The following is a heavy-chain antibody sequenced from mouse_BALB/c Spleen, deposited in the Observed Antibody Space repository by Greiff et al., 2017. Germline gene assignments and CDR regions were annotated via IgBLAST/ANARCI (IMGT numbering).Heavy chain of an antibody. D-gene: IGHD2-4*01. V-gene: IGHV5-9-4*01. CDR3: ARLSSYDYETFAY. Sequence: EVKVVESGGGLVKPGGSLKLSCAASGFTFSSYAMSWVRQSPEKRLEWVAEISSGGSYTYYPDTVTGRFTISRDNAKNTLYLEMSSLRSEDTAMYYCARLSSYDYETFAYWGQGTLVTVSA. CDR2: ISSGGSYT. J-gene: IGHJ3*01. CDR1: GFTFSSYA.